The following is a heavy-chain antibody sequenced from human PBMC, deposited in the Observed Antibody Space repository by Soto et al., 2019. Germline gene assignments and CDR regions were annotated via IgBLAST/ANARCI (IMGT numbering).Heavy chain of an antibody. CDR3: AREGVVVVPAAQSRMAFDI. CDR2: IYYSGST. D-gene: IGHD2-2*01. J-gene: IGHJ3*02. V-gene: IGHV4-31*03. CDR1: GGSISSGGYY. Sequence: SLTCTVSGGSISSGGYYWSWIRQHPGKGLEWIGYIYYSGSTYYNPSLKSRVTISVDTSKNQFSLKLSSVTAADTAVYYCAREGVVVVPAAQSRMAFDIWGQGTMVTVSS.